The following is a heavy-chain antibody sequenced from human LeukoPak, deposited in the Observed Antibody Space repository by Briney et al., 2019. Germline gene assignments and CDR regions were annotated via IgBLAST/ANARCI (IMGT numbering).Heavy chain of an antibody. CDR1: GFTFSSYS. Sequence: GGSLRLSCAASGFTFSSYSMNWVRQAPGKGLEWVSSISSSSSYIYYADSVKGRFTISRDNSKNTLYLQMNSLRAEDTAVYYCAYGGTAVATRSYYFDYWGQGTLVTVSS. V-gene: IGHV3-21*04. J-gene: IGHJ4*02. CDR2: ISSSSSYI. CDR3: AYGGTAVATRSYYFDY. D-gene: IGHD6-19*01.